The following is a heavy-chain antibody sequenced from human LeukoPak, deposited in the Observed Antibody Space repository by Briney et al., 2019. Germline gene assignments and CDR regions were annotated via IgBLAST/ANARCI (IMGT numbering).Heavy chain of an antibody. J-gene: IGHJ3*02. CDR3: ARDLHGTSLFDNDAFDI. CDR1: GFTFSSYS. V-gene: IGHV3-21*01. CDR2: ISSSSSYI. Sequence: GGSLRLFCAVSGFTFSSYSMNWVRQAPGKGLEWVSSISSSSSYIYYADSVKGRFTISRDNAKNSLYLQMNSLGAEDTAVYYCARDLHGTSLFDNDAFDIWGQGTMVTVSS. D-gene: IGHD2-2*01.